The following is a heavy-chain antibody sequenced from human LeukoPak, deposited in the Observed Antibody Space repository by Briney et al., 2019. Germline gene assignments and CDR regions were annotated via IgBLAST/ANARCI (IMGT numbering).Heavy chain of an antibody. CDR1: GGSISSGGYS. D-gene: IGHD3-22*01. CDR3: ARAYDSSGFPLFDY. J-gene: IGHJ4*02. CDR2: IYHSGST. Sequence: SETLSLTCAVSGGSISSGGYSWSWIRQPPGKGLEWIGYIYHSGSTYYNPSLKSRVSISVDTSKNQSSLKLSSVTAADTAVYYCARAYDSSGFPLFDYWGQGALVTVSS. V-gene: IGHV4-30-2*05.